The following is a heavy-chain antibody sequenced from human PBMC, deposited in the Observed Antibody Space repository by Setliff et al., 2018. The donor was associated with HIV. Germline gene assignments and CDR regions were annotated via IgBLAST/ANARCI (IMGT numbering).Heavy chain of an antibody. Sequence: GGSLRLSCATSGFTFSKYWMSWVRQAPGKGLEWVANIAQGGSEKYYVDSVQGRFIISRDNRRNSLFLQRNSLRPNDTAVYYCARVALAGIAARPFYFDYWGRGILVTVSS. CDR1: GFTFSKYW. D-gene: IGHD6-6*01. CDR3: ARVALAGIAARPFYFDY. V-gene: IGHV3-7*03. J-gene: IGHJ4*02. CDR2: IAQGGSEK.